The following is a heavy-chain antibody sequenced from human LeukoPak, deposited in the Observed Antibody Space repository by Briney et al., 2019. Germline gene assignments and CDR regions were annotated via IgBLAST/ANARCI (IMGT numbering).Heavy chain of an antibody. V-gene: IGHV3-30*02. Sequence: GGSLRLSCAASGLTFSSYGMHWVRQAPGKGLGWAAFIQYDGSDKYYADSVKGRFTVSRDNSKNTLYLQMNSLRDEDTAVYYCAKELGGAVVGERVDYWGQGALVTVSS. D-gene: IGHD6-19*01. J-gene: IGHJ4*02. CDR3: AKELGGAVVGERVDY. CDR2: IQYDGSDK. CDR1: GLTFSSYG.